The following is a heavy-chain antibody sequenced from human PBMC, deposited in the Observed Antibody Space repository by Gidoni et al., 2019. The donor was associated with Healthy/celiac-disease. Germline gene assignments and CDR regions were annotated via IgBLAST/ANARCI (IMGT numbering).Heavy chain of an antibody. D-gene: IGHD2-21*01. CDR2: ISSSSSYI. J-gene: IGHJ4*02. Sequence: EVQLVESGGGLVKPGGSLSLSCAASGFTFSSYSMNWVRQAPGKGLEWVSSISSSSSYIYYADSVKGRFTISRDNAKNSLYLQMNSLRAEDTAVYYCARDHSPGGDPLFGYWGQGTLVTVSS. CDR3: ARDHSPGGDPLFGY. V-gene: IGHV3-21*01. CDR1: GFTFSSYS.